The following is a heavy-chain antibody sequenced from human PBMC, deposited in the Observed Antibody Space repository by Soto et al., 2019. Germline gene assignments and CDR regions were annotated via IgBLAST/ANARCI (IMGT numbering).Heavy chain of an antibody. CDR3: ARDHPHSYGVYYFDY. D-gene: IGHD5-18*01. CDR1: GGSISNYD. V-gene: IGHV4-59*01. CDR2: IYSSGST. J-gene: IGHJ4*02. Sequence: SETLSLTCTVSGGSISNYDWNWIRQSPGKGLEWIGYIYSSGSTHYNPSLQNRVTISIDTSKNQVSLKVNSVTAADTAVYYCARDHPHSYGVYYFDYWGQGTPVTVSS.